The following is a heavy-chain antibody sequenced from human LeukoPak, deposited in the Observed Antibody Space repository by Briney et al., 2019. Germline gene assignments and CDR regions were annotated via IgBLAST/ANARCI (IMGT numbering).Heavy chain of an antibody. CDR1: GGSIGNTTFY. V-gene: IGHV4-39*01. D-gene: IGHD3-9*01. CDR2: IYYSGST. CDR3: VRHGVTTTGYFWD. Sequence: SSQTLSLTCTVSGGSIGNTTFYWGWIRQPPGKGLEWIGTIYYSGSTYYNPSLKSRVTVSIDTSKNQFSLKLSSVTATDTAVYYCVRHGVTTTGYFWDWGQGTLVTVSS. J-gene: IGHJ4*02.